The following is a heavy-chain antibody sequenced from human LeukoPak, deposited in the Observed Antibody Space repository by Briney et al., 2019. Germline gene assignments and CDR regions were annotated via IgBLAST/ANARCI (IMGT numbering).Heavy chain of an antibody. CDR3: AKVPYDSSGYYYFDY. CDR2: ISGSGGST. D-gene: IGHD3-22*01. J-gene: IGHJ4*02. V-gene: IGHV3-23*01. CDR1: GFSFSSYA. Sequence: GGSLRLSCTASGFSFSSYAMSWVRQAPGKGLEWVSAISGSGGSTYYADSVKGRFTISRDNSKNTLYLQMNSLRAEDTAVYYCAKVPYDSSGYYYFDYWGQGTLVTVSS.